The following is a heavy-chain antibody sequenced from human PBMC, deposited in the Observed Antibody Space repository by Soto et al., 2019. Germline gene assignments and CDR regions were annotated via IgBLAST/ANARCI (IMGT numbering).Heavy chain of an antibody. J-gene: IGHJ4*02. CDR2: TKNKANSYTT. V-gene: IGHV3-72*01. CDR3: TIEGAYPGPDFVY. Sequence: PGGYLKLSCAASGFTFSDRYMDWVRQAPGKGLEWVGRTKNKANSYTTEYAASVKGRFTISRDYSRDSVYLQMNSLKTDDTAVYYCTIEGAYPGPDFVYWVQGTLVTVSS. D-gene: IGHD3-16*01. CDR1: GFTFSDRY.